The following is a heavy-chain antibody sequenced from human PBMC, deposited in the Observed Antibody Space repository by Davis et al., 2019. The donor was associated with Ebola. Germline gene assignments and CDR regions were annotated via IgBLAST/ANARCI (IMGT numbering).Heavy chain of an antibody. Sequence: ASVKVSCKASGYTFTGYYMHWVRQAPGQGLEWMGRINPNSGGTNYAQKFQGRVTMTRDTSISTAYMELSRLRSDDTAVYYCARELDSSWLSDYWGQGTLVTVSS. CDR3: ARELDSSWLSDY. V-gene: IGHV1-2*06. CDR1: GYTFTGYY. D-gene: IGHD6-13*01. J-gene: IGHJ4*02. CDR2: INPNSGGT.